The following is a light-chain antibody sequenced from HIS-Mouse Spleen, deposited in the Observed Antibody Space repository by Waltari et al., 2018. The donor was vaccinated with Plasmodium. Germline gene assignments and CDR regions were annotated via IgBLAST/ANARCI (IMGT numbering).Light chain of an antibody. V-gene: IGKV1-39*01. J-gene: IGKJ1*01. CDR3: QQSYSTWT. CDR2: AAS. CDR1: QSISSY. Sequence: DIQMTQSPPSLSASVGDRVTSTCRASQSISSYLNWYQQKPGKAPKLLIYAASSLQSGVPSRFSGSGSGTDFTLTISSLQPEDFATYYCQQSYSTWTFGQGTKVEIK.